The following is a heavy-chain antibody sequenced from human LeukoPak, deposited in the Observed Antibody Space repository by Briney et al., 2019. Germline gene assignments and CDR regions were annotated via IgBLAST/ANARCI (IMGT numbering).Heavy chain of an antibody. D-gene: IGHD4-17*01. V-gene: IGHV7-4-1*02. J-gene: IGHJ4*02. CDR1: GYSFTNYA. CDR3: ARTNDYGDETYYFDY. Sequence: ASVKVSCKASGYSFTNYAMNWVRQAPGQGLEWMGWINTNTGNPTYAQGFTGRFVFSLDTSVSTAYLQISSLKAEDTAVYYCARTNDYGDETYYFDYWGQGTLVTVSS. CDR2: INTNTGNP.